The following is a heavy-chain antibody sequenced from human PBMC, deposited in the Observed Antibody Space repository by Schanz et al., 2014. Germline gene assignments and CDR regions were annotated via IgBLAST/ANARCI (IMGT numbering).Heavy chain of an antibody. CDR3: ARVITSLDY. J-gene: IGHJ4*02. Sequence: QVQLLESGGGLFKPGGSLRLSCAGSGFTFADYYMTWVRQAPGKGLEWLSSIGGSGSFPTYADSVKGRFTISRDNAKTSLYLQMNSLRAEDTAVYYCARVITSLDYWGQGILVTVSS. CDR1: GFTFADYY. CDR2: IGGSGSFP. D-gene: IGHD3-3*01. V-gene: IGHV3-11*06.